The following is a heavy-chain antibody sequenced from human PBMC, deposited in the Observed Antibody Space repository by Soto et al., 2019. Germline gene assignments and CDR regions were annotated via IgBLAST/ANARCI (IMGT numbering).Heavy chain of an antibody. D-gene: IGHD5-12*01. CDR1: GGSISSSSYY. CDR2: IYYSGST. CDR3: ARHNPERWLQPPSIDY. Sequence: PSETXSLTCTVSGGSISSSSYYWGWIRQPPGKGLEWIGSIYYSGSTYYSPSFQGQVTISADKSISTAYLQWSSLKASDTAMYYCARHNPERWLQPPSIDYWGQGTLVTVSS. V-gene: IGHV4-39*07. J-gene: IGHJ4*02.